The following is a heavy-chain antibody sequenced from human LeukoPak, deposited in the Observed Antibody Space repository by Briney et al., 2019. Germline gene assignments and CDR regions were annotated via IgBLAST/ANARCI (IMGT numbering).Heavy chain of an antibody. D-gene: IGHD3-3*01. CDR1: GFTFDDYA. V-gene: IGHV3-9*01. J-gene: IGHJ5*02. CDR3: ARGWSGSLVNWFDP. Sequence: GRSLRLSCAASGFTFDDYAMHWVRQAPGKGLEGVSGISWNSGSIGYADSVKGRFTISRDNAKNSLYLQMNSLRAEDTALYYCARGWSGSLVNWFDPWGQGTLVTVSS. CDR2: ISWNSGSI.